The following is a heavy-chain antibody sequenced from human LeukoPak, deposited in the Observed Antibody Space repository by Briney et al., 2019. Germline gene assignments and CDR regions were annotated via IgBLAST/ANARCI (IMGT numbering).Heavy chain of an antibody. CDR1: GGTFSSYA. J-gene: IGHJ4*02. V-gene: IGHV1-69*13. Sequence: SVKVSCKASGGTFSSYAISWVRQAPGQGLEWMGGIIPIFGTANYAQKFQGRVTITADESTSTAYMELSSLRYEDTAVYYCARGRVTIFGVVIPQPFDYWGQGTLVTVSS. CDR2: IIPIFGTA. CDR3: ARGRVTIFGVVIPQPFDY. D-gene: IGHD3-3*01.